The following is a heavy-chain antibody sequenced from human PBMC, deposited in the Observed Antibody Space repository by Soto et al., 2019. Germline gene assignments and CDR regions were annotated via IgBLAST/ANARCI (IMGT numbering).Heavy chain of an antibody. Sequence: PGGSLRLSCAASGFTFSSYAMSWVRQAPGKGLEWVSAISGSGGSTYYADSVKGRFTISRDNSKNTLYLQMNSLRAEDTAVYYCATFIVATIGGYFDYWGQGTLVTVSS. CDR1: GFTFSSYA. CDR3: ATFIVATIGGYFDY. CDR2: ISGSGGST. J-gene: IGHJ4*02. V-gene: IGHV3-23*01. D-gene: IGHD5-12*01.